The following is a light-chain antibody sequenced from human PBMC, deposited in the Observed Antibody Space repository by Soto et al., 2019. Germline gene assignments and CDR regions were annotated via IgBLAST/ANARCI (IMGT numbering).Light chain of an antibody. V-gene: IGKV3-15*01. Sequence: EIVMTQSPATLSVSPGERATLSCRASQSVSSNLACYQQKPGQDPRLLIYVASPRATGIPARFSGSGSGTEFTLTISSLQSEDFAVYYCQQYNNWPRTFGQGTKVEIK. CDR1: QSVSSN. CDR2: VAS. J-gene: IGKJ1*01. CDR3: QQYNNWPRT.